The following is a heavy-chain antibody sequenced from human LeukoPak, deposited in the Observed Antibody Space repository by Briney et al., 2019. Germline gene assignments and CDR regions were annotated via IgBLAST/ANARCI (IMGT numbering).Heavy chain of an antibody. J-gene: IGHJ4*02. Sequence: PGGSLRLSCAASGFTFSSYSMNWVRQAPGKGLEWVSYISSSSSTIYYADSVKGRFTISRDNAKNSLYLQMNSLRAEDTAVYYCASPSGSYDYWGQGTLVTVSS. CDR2: ISSSSSTI. D-gene: IGHD1-26*01. CDR3: ASPSGSYDY. CDR1: GFTFSSYS. V-gene: IGHV3-48*01.